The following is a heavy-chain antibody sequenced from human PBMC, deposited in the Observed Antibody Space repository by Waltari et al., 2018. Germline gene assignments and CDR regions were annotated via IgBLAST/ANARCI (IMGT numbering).Heavy chain of an antibody. CDR1: GFTFSSDA. CDR3: AKGRVPAAAIYYFDT. Sequence: EVQLLASGGGLVTPGGSLQPSCEPSGFTFSSDALLWVRQASGKGPEWVSAISGTGGSAYSADSVKGRFTISRDNSENTLYLQMNSLRVEDTAMYYCAKGRVPAAAIYYFDTWGQGTLVTVSS. V-gene: IGHV3-23*01. J-gene: IGHJ4*02. D-gene: IGHD2-2*01. CDR2: ISGTGGSA.